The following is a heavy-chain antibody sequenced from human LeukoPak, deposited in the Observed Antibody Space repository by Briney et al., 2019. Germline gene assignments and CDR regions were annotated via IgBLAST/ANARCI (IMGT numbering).Heavy chain of an antibody. CDR2: INPSGGST. J-gene: IGHJ4*02. Sequence: ASVKVSCKAYGYTFTSYYMHWVRQTPGQGLEWMGIINPSGGSTSYAQKFQGRVTITTDESTSTAYMELSSLRSEDTAVYYCARPGKYCTNGVCPFDYWGQGTLVTVSS. CDR1: GYTFTSYY. V-gene: IGHV1-46*01. D-gene: IGHD2-8*01. CDR3: ARPGKYCTNGVCPFDY.